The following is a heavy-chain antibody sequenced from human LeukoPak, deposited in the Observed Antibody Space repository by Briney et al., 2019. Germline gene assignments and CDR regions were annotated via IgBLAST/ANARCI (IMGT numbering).Heavy chain of an antibody. CDR2: ISFDGKKE. D-gene: IGHD5-24*01. J-gene: IGHJ6*03. CDR1: GFPLIKNA. CDR3: ARASMATINYYYFYMDA. V-gene: IGHV3-30*04. Sequence: GALRLSCEASGFPLIKNAMHWVRQAPGKGLEWVAVISFDGKKESYADSVRGRFTISRDNSRNTLFLQMNSLKTEDTAIYYCARASMATINYYYFYMDAWGKGTTVAVSS.